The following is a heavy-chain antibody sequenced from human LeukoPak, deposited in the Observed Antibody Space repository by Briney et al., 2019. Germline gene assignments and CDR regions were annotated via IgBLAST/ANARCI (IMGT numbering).Heavy chain of an antibody. CDR3: AKPRGYSGYVYFYY. V-gene: IGHV3-48*03. D-gene: IGHD5-12*01. Sequence: GGSLRLSCAASGFTFSSYEMNWVRQAPGKGLEWVSYISSSGSTIYYADSVKGRFTISRDNAKNSLYLQMNSLRAEDTAVYYCAKPRGYSGYVYFYYWGQGTLVTVSS. J-gene: IGHJ4*02. CDR1: GFTFSSYE. CDR2: ISSSGSTI.